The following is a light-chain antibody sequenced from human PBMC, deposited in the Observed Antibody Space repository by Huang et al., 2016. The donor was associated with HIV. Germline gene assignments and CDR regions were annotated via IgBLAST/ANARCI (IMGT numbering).Light chain of an antibody. CDR1: QDISNS. V-gene: IGKV1-NL1*01. Sequence: DIEMTQSPSSLPASVGDRVTITCRASQDISNSLAWYQLRHGQAPKLLLYAAYRLESGVPSRFIGRGSATDYPLTITSLQPEDFATYYCQQYYSFVFTFGPGTTVDV. J-gene: IGKJ3*01. CDR3: QQYYSFVFT. CDR2: AAY.